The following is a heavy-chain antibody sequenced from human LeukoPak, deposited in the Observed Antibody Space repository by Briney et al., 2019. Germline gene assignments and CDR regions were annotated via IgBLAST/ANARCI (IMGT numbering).Heavy chain of an antibody. CDR3: ASRMMTFGGVIRYDAFDI. CDR1: GGSISSYY. Sequence: SETLSLTCTVSGGSISSYYWSWIRQPPGKGLEWIGYIYDSGNTNYNPSLKSRVTISVDTSKNQFSLKLSSVTAADTAVYYCASRMMTFGGVIRYDAFDIWGQGTMVTVSS. D-gene: IGHD3-16*02. J-gene: IGHJ3*02. V-gene: IGHV4-59*08. CDR2: IYDSGNT.